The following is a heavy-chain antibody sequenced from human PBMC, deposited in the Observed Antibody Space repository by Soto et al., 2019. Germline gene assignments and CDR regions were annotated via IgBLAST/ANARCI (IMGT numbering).Heavy chain of an antibody. CDR1: GYTFTSYD. J-gene: IGHJ6*03. Sequence: QVQLVQSGAEVKKPGASVKVSCKASGYTFTSYDINWVRQATGQGLEWMGWMNPNSGNTGYGQKFQVRVTMTRNTSISTAYMKLSSLRSEDSAVYYCARIVSYDFWSGYYPVYYYYYMDVWGKGTTVTVSS. D-gene: IGHD3-3*01. V-gene: IGHV1-8*01. CDR2: MNPNSGNT. CDR3: ARIVSYDFWSGYYPVYYYYYMDV.